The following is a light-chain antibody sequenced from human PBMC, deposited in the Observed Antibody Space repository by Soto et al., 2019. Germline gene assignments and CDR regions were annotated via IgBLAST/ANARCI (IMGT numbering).Light chain of an antibody. CDR2: AAS. CDR1: QGISSY. V-gene: IGKV1-8*01. Sequence: AIRMTQSPPSLSASTGDRATITCRASQGISSYLAWYQQKPGKAPKLLIYAASTLQSGVPSRFSGSGSGTDFTLTISCLQSEDFATYYCQQYYSYPGTFGPGTKVDIK. J-gene: IGKJ3*01. CDR3: QQYYSYPGT.